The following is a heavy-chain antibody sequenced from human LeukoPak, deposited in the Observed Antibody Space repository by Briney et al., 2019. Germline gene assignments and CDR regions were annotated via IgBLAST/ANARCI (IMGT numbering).Heavy chain of an antibody. V-gene: IGHV1-69*06. CDR2: IIPIFGTA. CDR1: GGTFSSYA. D-gene: IGHD6-13*01. J-gene: IGHJ4*02. CDR3: ARSSITAAAGPYYFDY. Sequence: ASVKVSCKASGGTFSSYAISWVRQAPGQGLEWMGGIIPIFGTANYAQKFQGRVTITADKSTSTAYMELSSLRSEDTAVYYCARSSITAAAGPYYFDYWGQGTLVTVSS.